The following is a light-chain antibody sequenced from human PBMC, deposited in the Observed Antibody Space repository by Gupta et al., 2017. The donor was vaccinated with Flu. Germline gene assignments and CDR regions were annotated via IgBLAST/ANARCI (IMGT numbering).Light chain of an antibody. CDR3: QQYDAYPWT. CDR1: QSISDW. J-gene: IGKJ1*01. CDR2: KAS. V-gene: IGKV1-5*03. Sequence: GDRVPITCRASQSISDWLTWYQQKPGTAPKLLIYKASTLESGVPSRCSGSGSGTEFTLTINNLQPDDFATYFCQQYDAYPWTFGQGTKVEIK.